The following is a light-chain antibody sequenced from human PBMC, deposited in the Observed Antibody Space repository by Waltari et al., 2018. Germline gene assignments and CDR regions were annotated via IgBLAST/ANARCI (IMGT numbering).Light chain of an antibody. CDR1: QSVSSY. Sequence: EIVLTQSPATLPLSLGERATLSCRASQSVSSYLAWYQQKPGQAPRLLIYDASNRATGIPARFSGSGSGTDFTLTISSLEPEDFAVYYCQQRSNWPLTFGPGTKVDIK. CDR2: DAS. V-gene: IGKV3-11*01. CDR3: QQRSNWPLT. J-gene: IGKJ3*01.